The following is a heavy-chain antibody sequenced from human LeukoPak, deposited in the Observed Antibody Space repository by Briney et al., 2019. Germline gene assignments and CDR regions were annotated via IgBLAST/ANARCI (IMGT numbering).Heavy chain of an antibody. J-gene: IGHJ4*02. D-gene: IGHD6-13*01. Sequence: PSETLSLTCTVSGGSISSRSYYWGWIRQPPGKGLEWIGIIYYSGSTYYNPSLKSRVTISVDTSKNQFCQKLSSVTAADTAVYYCARIAAAGFDYWGQGTLVTVSS. CDR2: IYYSGST. V-gene: IGHV4-39*01. CDR1: GGSISSRSYY. CDR3: ARIAAAGFDY.